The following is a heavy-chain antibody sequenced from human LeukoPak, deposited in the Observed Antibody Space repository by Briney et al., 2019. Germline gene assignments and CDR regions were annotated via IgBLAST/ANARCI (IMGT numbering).Heavy chain of an antibody. Sequence: GGSLRLSCTASGFTFGDYAMSWFRQAPGKGLEWVGFIRSKAYGGTTEYAASVKGRFTISGDDSKSIAYLQMNSLKTEDTAVYYCTREPNDYGDFYFDYWGQGTLVTVSS. CDR3: TREPNDYGDFYFDY. CDR1: GFTFGDYA. D-gene: IGHD4-17*01. V-gene: IGHV3-49*03. CDR2: IRSKAYGGTT. J-gene: IGHJ4*02.